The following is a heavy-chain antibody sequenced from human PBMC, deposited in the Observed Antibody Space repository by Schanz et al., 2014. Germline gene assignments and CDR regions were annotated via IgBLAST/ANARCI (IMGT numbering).Heavy chain of an antibody. J-gene: IGHJ6*02. Sequence: VQLVESGGGVVQRGGSLRLSCAASGFIFSNYGMHWVRQAPGKGLEWVAIISYDGSNKSYADSVKGRFTISRDNSKNTLSLQMNSLRAEDTALYYCAKDRQTTVNRVGYYYGMDVWGQGTTVTVSS. CDR3: AKDRQTTVNRVGYYYGMDV. CDR2: ISYDGSNK. D-gene: IGHD4-4*01. V-gene: IGHV3-30*19. CDR1: GFIFSNYG.